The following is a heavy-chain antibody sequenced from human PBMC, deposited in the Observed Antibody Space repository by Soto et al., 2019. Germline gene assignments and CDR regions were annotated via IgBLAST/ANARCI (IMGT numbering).Heavy chain of an antibody. J-gene: IGHJ3*02. Sequence: EVQLVESGGGLVQPGGSLRLSCAASGFTFSDHYMDWVRQAPGKGLEWVGRTRNKANSYTTEYAASVKGRFTISRDDSNNSLYLQMTSLKTEDTAVYYCARGNRAFDIWGQGTMVTVSS. CDR3: ARGNRAFDI. V-gene: IGHV3-72*01. CDR1: GFTFSDHY. CDR2: TRNKANSYTT.